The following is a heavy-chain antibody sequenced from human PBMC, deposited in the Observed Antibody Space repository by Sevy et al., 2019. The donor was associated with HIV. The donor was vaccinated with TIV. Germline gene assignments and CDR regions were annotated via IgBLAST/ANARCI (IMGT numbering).Heavy chain of an antibody. J-gene: IGHJ3*02. Sequence: GGSLRLSCAASGITFSSYAMNWVRQAPGKGLEWVSTIYGTAGVTYYADSVKGRFTISRDNSKNTLFLQMNSLRAEDTAIYYCAGGRYDSSGSFDAFDIWGHGTMVTVSS. CDR2: IYGTAGVT. V-gene: IGHV3-23*01. CDR1: GITFSSYA. D-gene: IGHD3-22*01. CDR3: AGGRYDSSGSFDAFDI.